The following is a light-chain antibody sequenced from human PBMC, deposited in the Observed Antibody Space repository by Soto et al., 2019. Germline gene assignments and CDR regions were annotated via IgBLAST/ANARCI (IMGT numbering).Light chain of an antibody. CDR2: DAS. CDR3: QQYNNWPRT. CDR1: QSVSSSY. Sequence: EIVLTQSPATLSLSPGERATLSCRASQSVSSSYSAWYQQKPSQAPRLLIYDASNRATGIPARFSGSWSGTEFTLTISRLQSEDFAVYYCQQYNNWPRTFGQGTKVDIK. J-gene: IGKJ1*01. V-gene: IGKV3D-15*01.